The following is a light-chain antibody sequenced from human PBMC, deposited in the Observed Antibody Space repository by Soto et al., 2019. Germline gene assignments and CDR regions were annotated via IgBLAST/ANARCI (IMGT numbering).Light chain of an antibody. CDR1: SSNIGAGYH. J-gene: IGLJ2*01. Sequence: SVLTQPPSVSGAPGQRVTISCTGSSSNIGAGYHVHWYQQFPGTAPKLLIYGNINRSSGVPDRFSGSRSGASASLAITGLQADDQADYYCHSYDSSLSGVVFGGGTKLTVL. CDR3: HSYDSSLSGVV. V-gene: IGLV1-40*01. CDR2: GNI.